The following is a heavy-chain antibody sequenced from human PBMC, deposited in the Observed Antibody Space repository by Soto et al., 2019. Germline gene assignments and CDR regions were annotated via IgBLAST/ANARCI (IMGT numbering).Heavy chain of an antibody. Sequence: PGESLKISCKGSGYSFTSYWIGWVRQMPGKGLEWMGIIYPGDSDTRYSPSFQGQVTISADKSISTAYLQWSSLKASDTAMYYCARSRQIGLDYYYLDGWGKGTTVTVSS. J-gene: IGHJ6*03. CDR1: GYSFTSYW. D-gene: IGHD3-22*01. CDR2: IYPGDSDT. CDR3: ARSRQIGLDYYYLDG. V-gene: IGHV5-51*01.